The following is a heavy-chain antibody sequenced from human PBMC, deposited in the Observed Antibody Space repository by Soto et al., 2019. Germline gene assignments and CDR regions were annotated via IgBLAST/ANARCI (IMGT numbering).Heavy chain of an antibody. CDR2: FDPEDGET. CDR1: GYTLTELS. J-gene: IGHJ4*02. Sequence: ASVKVSCKVSGYTLTELSMHWVRQAPGEGLEWMGGFDPEDGETIYAQKFRGRVTMTEDTSTDTAYMELSSLRSEDTAVYYCATGLRLYYYDSSGYPTYWGQGTLVTVSS. D-gene: IGHD3-22*01. V-gene: IGHV1-24*01. CDR3: ATGLRLYYYDSSGYPTY.